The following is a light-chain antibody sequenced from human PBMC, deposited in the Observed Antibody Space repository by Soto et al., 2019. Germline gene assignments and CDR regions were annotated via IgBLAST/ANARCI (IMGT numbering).Light chain of an antibody. CDR2: GAS. CDR1: QSVSSS. V-gene: IGKV3-15*01. CDR3: QRYNNWWT. J-gene: IGKJ1*01. Sequence: EIVMTQSPATLSVSPGERATLSCRASQSVSSSLAWYQQKPGQAPRLLIYGASTRATGIPARFSGSGSGTEFTLTISSLQSEDFAVYYCQRYNNWWTFGQGTKGEVK.